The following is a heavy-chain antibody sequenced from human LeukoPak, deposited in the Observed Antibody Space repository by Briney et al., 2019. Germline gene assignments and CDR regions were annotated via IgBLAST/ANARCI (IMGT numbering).Heavy chain of an antibody. CDR3: AKESYSDFWSGYEVNWFDP. J-gene: IGHJ5*02. V-gene: IGHV3-23*01. D-gene: IGHD3-3*01. Sequence: GGSLRLSCAASGFTFSSYAMSRVRQAPGNRLEWVSAISGSGGSTYYADSVKGRFTISRDNSKNTLYLQMNSLRAEDTAVYYCAKESYSDFWSGYEVNWFDPWGQGTLVTVSS. CDR1: GFTFSSYA. CDR2: ISGSGGST.